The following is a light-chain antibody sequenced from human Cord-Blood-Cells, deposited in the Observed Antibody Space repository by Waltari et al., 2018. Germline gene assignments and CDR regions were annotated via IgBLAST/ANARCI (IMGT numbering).Light chain of an antibody. Sequence: SCRSSQSLLHSNGYNYLDWYLQKPGQSPQLLIYLGSNRASGVPDRFSGSGSGTDFTLKISRVEAEDVGVYYCMQALQTPPTFGQGTKVEIK. CDR1: QSLLHSNGYNY. V-gene: IGKV2-28*01. CDR2: LGS. CDR3: MQALQTPPT. J-gene: IGKJ1*01.